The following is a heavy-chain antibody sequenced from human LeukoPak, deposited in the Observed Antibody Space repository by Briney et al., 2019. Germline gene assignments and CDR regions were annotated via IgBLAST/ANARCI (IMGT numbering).Heavy chain of an antibody. V-gene: IGHV3-23*01. CDR3: ARHTNNWYVSDHYSNCMDV. D-gene: IGHD1-1*01. Sequence: KGRFTISRDTSRNTVSLQMSSLRAEDTAVYYCARHTNNWYVSDHYSNCMDVWGKGTAVTVSS. J-gene: IGHJ6*03.